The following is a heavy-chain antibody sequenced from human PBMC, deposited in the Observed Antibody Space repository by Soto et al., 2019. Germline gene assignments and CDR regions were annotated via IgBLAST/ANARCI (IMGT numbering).Heavy chain of an antibody. CDR1: GFTFSSYS. Sequence: EVQLVESGGGLVKPGGSLRLSCAASGFTFSSYSMNWVRQAPGKGLEWVSSISSSSSYIYYADSVKGRFTISRDNAKNSLYLQMNSLRAEDTAVYYCARDSQQGAGTFDYWGQGTLVTVSS. J-gene: IGHJ4*02. D-gene: IGHD6-19*01. CDR3: ARDSQQGAGTFDY. V-gene: IGHV3-21*01. CDR2: ISSSSSYI.